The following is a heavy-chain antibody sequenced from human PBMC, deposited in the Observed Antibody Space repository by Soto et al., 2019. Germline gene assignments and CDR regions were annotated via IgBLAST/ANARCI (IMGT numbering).Heavy chain of an antibody. CDR1: GYTLTELS. V-gene: IGHV1-24*01. CDR2: FDPEDGET. CDR3: ATGTTHLSYYYYGMDV. J-gene: IGHJ6*02. D-gene: IGHD1-7*01. Sequence: ASVKVSCKVSGYTLTELSMHWVRQAPGKGLEWMGGFDPEDGETIYAQKFQGRVTMTEDTSTDTAYMELSSLRSEDTAVYYCATGTTHLSYYYYGMDVWGQGTTVTVPS.